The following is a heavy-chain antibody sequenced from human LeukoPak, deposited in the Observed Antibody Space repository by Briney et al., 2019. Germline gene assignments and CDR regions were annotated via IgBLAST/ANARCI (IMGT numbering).Heavy chain of an antibody. V-gene: IGHV5-51*01. CDR3: VRSFGLVAAKVGYYYYYGMDV. CDR2: IYPGDSDT. D-gene: IGHD2-15*01. Sequence: GESLKISCKGSGYSFTSYWIGWVRQMPGKGLEWMGIIYPGDSDTRYSPSFQGQVTISADKSISTAYLQWSSLKASDTAMYYCVRSFGLVAAKVGYYYYYGMDVWGQGTTVTVSS. J-gene: IGHJ6*02. CDR1: GYSFTSYW.